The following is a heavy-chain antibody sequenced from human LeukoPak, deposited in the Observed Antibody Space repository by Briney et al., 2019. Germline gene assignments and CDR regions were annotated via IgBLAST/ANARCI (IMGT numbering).Heavy chain of an antibody. J-gene: IGHJ4*02. V-gene: IGHV3-20*04. CDR2: INWNGGST. CDR1: GFTFDDYG. D-gene: IGHD5-24*01. Sequence: GGSLRLSCAASGFTFDDYGMSWVRQAPGKGLEWVSGINWNGGSTGYADSVKGRFTISRDNAKNSLYLQMNSLRVDDTALYYCAKDYKSGDGYWDFDYWGQGTLVTVSS. CDR3: AKDYKSGDGYWDFDY.